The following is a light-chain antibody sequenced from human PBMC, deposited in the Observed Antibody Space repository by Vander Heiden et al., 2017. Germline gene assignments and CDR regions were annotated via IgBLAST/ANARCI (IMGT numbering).Light chain of an antibody. Sequence: DIQMTQSPSTLSASVGDRVTITCRASQNINTWFAWYQQKPGKAPKLLIYQASSLESGVPSRFSGSGSGTEFTLTINILQPDDFATYYCQQDHSSPFTFGQGTKLEIK. J-gene: IGKJ2*01. CDR1: QNINTW. V-gene: IGKV1-5*03. CDR3: QQDHSSPFT. CDR2: QAS.